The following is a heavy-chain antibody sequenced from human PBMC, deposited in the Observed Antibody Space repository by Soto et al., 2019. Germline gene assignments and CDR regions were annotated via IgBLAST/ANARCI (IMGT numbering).Heavy chain of an antibody. J-gene: IGHJ5*02. CDR3: ARGITRFPYEFDP. CDR1: GGSISSGGYS. D-gene: IGHD3-16*01. V-gene: IGHV4-30-2*01. CDR2: IYHSGST. Sequence: SETLSLTCAVSGGSISSGGYSWSWIRQPPGKGLEWIGYIYHSGSTYYNPSLKSRVTISVDRSKNQFSLKLSSVTAADTAVYYCARGITRFPYEFDPWGQGTLVTVSS.